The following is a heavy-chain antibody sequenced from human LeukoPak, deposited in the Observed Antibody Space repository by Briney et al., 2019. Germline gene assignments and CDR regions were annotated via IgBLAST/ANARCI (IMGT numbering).Heavy chain of an antibody. CDR1: GGSISSYY. CDR3: SEGYFEPFDH. Sequence: SETLSLTCTASGGSISSYYWSWIRQPPGKGLEWIGCLSYTGKTDYNPSLTSRVTISLDTSKNQVSLKLRSVTAADTAVYYCSEGYFEPFDHWGQGTLVTVSS. CDR2: LSYTGKT. D-gene: IGHD2/OR15-2a*01. J-gene: IGHJ4*02. V-gene: IGHV4-59*01.